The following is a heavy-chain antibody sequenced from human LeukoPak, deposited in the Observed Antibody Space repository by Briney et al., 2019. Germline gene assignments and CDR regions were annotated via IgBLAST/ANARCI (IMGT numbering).Heavy chain of an antibody. CDR1: GFTFSRYA. V-gene: IGHV3-23*01. CDR2: ISGSGGST. J-gene: IGHJ5*02. CDR3: ARSYFDVLTNYYIWLAP. D-gene: IGHD3-9*01. Sequence: PGGSLRLSCAASGFTFSRYAMSWVRQAPGKGLEWVSAISGSGGSTDYADSVKGRFTISRDNSKNTLYLEMNSLRAEDTAVHYCARSYFDVLTNYYIWLAPWGQGTLVTVSS.